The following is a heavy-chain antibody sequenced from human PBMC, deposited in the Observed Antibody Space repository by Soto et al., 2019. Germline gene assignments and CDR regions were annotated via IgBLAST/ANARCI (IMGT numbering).Heavy chain of an antibody. D-gene: IGHD3-10*01. Sequence: SVKVSCKASGGTFSSYAISWVRQAPGQGLEWMGGIIPIFGTANYAQKFQGRVTITADESTSTAYMELSSLRSEDTAVYHCASGYGSGSYYNLRFDYWGQGTLVTVSS. V-gene: IGHV1-69*13. J-gene: IGHJ4*02. CDR3: ASGYGSGSYYNLRFDY. CDR1: GGTFSSYA. CDR2: IIPIFGTA.